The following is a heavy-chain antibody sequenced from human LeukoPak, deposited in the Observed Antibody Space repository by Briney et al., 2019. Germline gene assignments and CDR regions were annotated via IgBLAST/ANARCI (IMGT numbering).Heavy chain of an antibody. CDR3: ARVVSPRVELWYNWNYDSSYWYFDL. CDR2: ISSSSSYI. Sequence: PGGSLRLSCAASGFTLSAYGMHWVRLAPGKGLEWVSSISSSSSYIYYADSVKGRFTISRDNAKNSLYLQMNSLRAEDTAVYYCARVVSPRVELWYNWNYDSSYWYFDLWGRGTLVTVSS. CDR1: GFTLSAYG. D-gene: IGHD1-7*01. J-gene: IGHJ2*01. V-gene: IGHV3-21*01.